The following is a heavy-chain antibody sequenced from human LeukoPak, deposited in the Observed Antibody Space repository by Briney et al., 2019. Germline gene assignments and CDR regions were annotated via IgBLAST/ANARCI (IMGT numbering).Heavy chain of an antibody. CDR1: GFTFDDYA. CDR3: AKDIDFYDSSGYPLRYFQH. D-gene: IGHD3-22*01. CDR2: ISGDGGST. Sequence: PGGSLRLSCAASGFTFDDYAMHWVREAPGKGLEWVSLISGDGGSTYYADSVKGRFTISRDNSKNSLYLQMNSLRTEDTALYYCAKDIDFYDSSGYPLRYFQHWGQGTLVTVSS. V-gene: IGHV3-43*02. J-gene: IGHJ1*01.